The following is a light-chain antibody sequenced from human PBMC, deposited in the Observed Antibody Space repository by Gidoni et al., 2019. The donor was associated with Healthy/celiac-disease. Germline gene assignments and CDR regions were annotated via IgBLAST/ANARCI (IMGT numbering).Light chain of an antibody. V-gene: IGKV3-15*01. CDR2: GAS. Sequence: EIVMTQSPATLSVSPGERATLSCRARQSVSSHLAWYQQKPGQAPRLLIYGASTRATGIPARFSGSGSGTEFTLTISSLQDEDFAVYYCQQYNNWPPTFGQGTKVEIK. CDR3: QQYNNWPPT. J-gene: IGKJ1*01. CDR1: QSVSSH.